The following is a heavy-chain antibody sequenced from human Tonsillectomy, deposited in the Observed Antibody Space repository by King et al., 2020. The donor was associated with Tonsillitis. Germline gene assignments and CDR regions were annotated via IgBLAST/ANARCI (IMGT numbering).Heavy chain of an antibody. CDR3: ARTIPGSDAFDI. CDR1: GGSFSGYY. D-gene: IGHD1-14*01. Sequence: VQLQQWGAGLLKPSETLSLTCAVYGGSFSGYYWSWIRQPPGKGLEWIGEINHSGRTNYNPSLKSRVTISVDTSKNQISLKVSSVTAADTAVYYCARTIPGSDAFDIWGQGTMVTVSS. V-gene: IGHV4-34*01. J-gene: IGHJ3*02. CDR2: INHSGRT.